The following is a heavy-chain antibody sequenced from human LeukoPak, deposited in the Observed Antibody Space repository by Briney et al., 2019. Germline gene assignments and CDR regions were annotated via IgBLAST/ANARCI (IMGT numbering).Heavy chain of an antibody. CDR3: ARDPLEVRGALTLFDY. CDR1: GGSINNYY. Sequence: MPSETLSLTCTVSGGSINNYYWSWIRQPPGKGLEWIGSIYYSGSTYYNPSLKSRVTISVDTSENQFSLKLSSVTAADTAVYYCARDPLEVRGALTLFDYWGQGTLVTVSS. CDR2: IYYSGST. J-gene: IGHJ4*02. V-gene: IGHV4-59*12. D-gene: IGHD3-10*01.